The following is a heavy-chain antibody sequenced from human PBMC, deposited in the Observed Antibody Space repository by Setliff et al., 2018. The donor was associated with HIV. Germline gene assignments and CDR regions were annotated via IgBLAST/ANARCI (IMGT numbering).Heavy chain of an antibody. CDR3: ARTEDYSYGGAPFDY. CDR1: GGSISSHY. CDR2: IYYSGST. J-gene: IGHJ4*01. D-gene: IGHD5-18*01. V-gene: IGHV4-59*11. Sequence: SETLSLTCTVSGGSISSHYWNWIRQPPGKGLEWIGYIYYSGSTNYNPSLKSRVTISVDTSKNQFSLKLSSVTAADTAVYYCARTEDYSYGGAPFDYWATEPWSPSP.